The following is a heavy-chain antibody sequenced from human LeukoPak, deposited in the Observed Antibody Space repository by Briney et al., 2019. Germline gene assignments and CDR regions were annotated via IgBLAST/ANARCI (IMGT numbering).Heavy chain of an antibody. D-gene: IGHD5-12*01. CDR1: GFTFSSYA. CDR2: ISGSGGST. V-gene: IGHV3-23*01. Sequence: GGSLRLSCAASGFTFSSYAMSWVRQAPGKGLEWVSAISGSGGSTYYADSVKGRFTISRDNSKDTLYLQMNSLRAEDAAVYYCAKEISGYSGYDPFDYWGQGTLVTVSS. CDR3: AKEISGYSGYDPFDY. J-gene: IGHJ4*02.